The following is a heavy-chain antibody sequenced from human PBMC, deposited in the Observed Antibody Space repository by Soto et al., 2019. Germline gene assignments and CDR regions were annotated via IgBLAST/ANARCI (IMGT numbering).Heavy chain of an antibody. CDR1: GFTFSSYW. D-gene: IGHD3-22*01. CDR3: ASEASYYETSSALDV. CDR2: INSDGSST. Sequence: PGGSLRLSCAASGFTFSSYWIHWVRQAPGKGLVWVSRINSDGSSTKYADSVKGRFTISRDNAKNTVSLQMNSLRAEDTAVYYCASEASYYETSSALDVWGQGTTVTVFS. J-gene: IGHJ6*02. V-gene: IGHV3-74*03.